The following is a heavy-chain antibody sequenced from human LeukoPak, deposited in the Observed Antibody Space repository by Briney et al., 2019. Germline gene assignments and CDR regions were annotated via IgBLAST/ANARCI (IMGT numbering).Heavy chain of an antibody. J-gene: IGHJ3*02. CDR2: ISSSSSYI. V-gene: IGHV3-21*06. D-gene: IGHD2-21*01. Sequence: GGSLRLFCAASGFTFSSYSMNWVRQAPGKGLEWVSSISSSSSYIYHADSVKGRFTISRDNAKNSLYLQMDSLRAEDTAVYYCARSKAASWYSAFDIWGQGTMVTVSS. CDR3: ARSKAASWYSAFDI. CDR1: GFTFSSYS.